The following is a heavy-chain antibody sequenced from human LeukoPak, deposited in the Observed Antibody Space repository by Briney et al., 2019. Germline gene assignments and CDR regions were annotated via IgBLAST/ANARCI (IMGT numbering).Heavy chain of an antibody. D-gene: IGHD6-19*01. CDR1: GGSISSGSYY. Sequence: NPSESLSLTCIVSGGSISSGSYYWSWIRQPAGKGLEWVGRIYTSGSTNYNPSLKSRVTISVDTSKNQFSLSLRSDDTAVYYCARGGSGAVTHYWGQGTLVTVSS. CDR2: IYTSGST. V-gene: IGHV4-61*02. J-gene: IGHJ4*02. CDR3: ARGGSGAVTHY.